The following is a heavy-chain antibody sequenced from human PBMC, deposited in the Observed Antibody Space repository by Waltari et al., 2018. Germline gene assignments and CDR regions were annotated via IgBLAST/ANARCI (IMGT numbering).Heavy chain of an antibody. CDR1: GGSFSGYY. Sequence: QVQLQQWGAGLLKPSETLSLTCAVYGGSFSGYYWSWIRQPPGKGLEWIGEINHSGSTNYNPSLKSRVTISVDTSKNQFSLKLSSVTAADTAVYYCARSGSMVRGEVDYWGQGTLVTVSS. CDR2: INHSGST. J-gene: IGHJ4*02. CDR3: ARSGSMVRGEVDY. D-gene: IGHD3-10*01. V-gene: IGHV4-34*01.